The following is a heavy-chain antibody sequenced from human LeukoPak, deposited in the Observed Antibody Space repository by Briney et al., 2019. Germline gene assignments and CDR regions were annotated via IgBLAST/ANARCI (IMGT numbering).Heavy chain of an antibody. Sequence: ASVKVSCKTSGGTFSSYAMHWVRQAPGQRLEWMGWINAGNGNTKYSQEFQGRVTMTTDTSTSTAYMELRSLRSDDTAVYYCARQELGAFDIWGQGTMVTVSS. CDR3: ARQELGAFDI. D-gene: IGHD3-10*01. V-gene: IGHV1-3*01. CDR1: GGTFSSYA. CDR2: INAGNGNT. J-gene: IGHJ3*02.